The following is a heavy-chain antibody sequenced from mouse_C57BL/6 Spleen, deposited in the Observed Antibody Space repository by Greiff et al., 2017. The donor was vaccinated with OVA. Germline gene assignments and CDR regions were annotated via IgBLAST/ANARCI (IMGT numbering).Heavy chain of an antibody. CDR2: IYPRSGNT. Sequence: VKLQESGAELARPGASVKLSCKASGYTFTSYGISWVKQRTGQGLEWIGEIYPRSGNTYYNEKFKGKATLTADKSSSTAYMELRSLTSEDSAVYFCARQDDYPYYYAMDYWGQGTSVTVSS. CDR1: GYTFTSYG. J-gene: IGHJ4*01. D-gene: IGHD2-4*01. V-gene: IGHV1-81*01. CDR3: ARQDDYPYYYAMDY.